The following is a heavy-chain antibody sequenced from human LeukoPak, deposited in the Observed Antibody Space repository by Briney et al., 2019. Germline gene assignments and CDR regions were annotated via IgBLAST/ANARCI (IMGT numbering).Heavy chain of an antibody. V-gene: IGHV4-39*01. Sequence: SETLSLTCTVSGGSISSCSYYWGWIRQPPGKGLEWIGSIYYSGTTYYNPSLKSRVTISVDTSKNQFSLNLSSVTAADTAVYYCARQGKDSSGYLFFDYRGQGTLVTVSS. D-gene: IGHD3-22*01. CDR3: ARQGKDSSGYLFFDY. J-gene: IGHJ4*02. CDR1: GGSISSCSYY. CDR2: IYYSGTT.